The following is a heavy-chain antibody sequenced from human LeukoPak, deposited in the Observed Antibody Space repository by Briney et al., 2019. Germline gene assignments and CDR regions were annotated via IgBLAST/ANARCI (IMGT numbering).Heavy chain of an antibody. V-gene: IGHV3-21*01. CDR1: GFTFSTYT. CDR2: IRSSSNNI. J-gene: IGHJ4*02. D-gene: IGHD2-2*01. Sequence: PGGSLRLSCAASGFTFSTYTMNWVRQAPGKGLEWVSSIRSSSNNINYADSVDDRFNISRDNAMNSVHLQMNSLRVEDTAVYYCARGYQRPDYWGQGTLITVSS. CDR3: ARGYQRPDY.